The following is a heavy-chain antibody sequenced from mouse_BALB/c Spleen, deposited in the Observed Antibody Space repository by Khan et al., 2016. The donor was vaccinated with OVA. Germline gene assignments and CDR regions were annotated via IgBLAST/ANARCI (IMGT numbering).Heavy chain of an antibody. CDR1: GYTFTSYW. CDR3: AKTGNYGFAY. D-gene: IGHD2-1*01. J-gene: IGHJ3*01. V-gene: IGHV1-7*01. Sequence: VQLQQSGAELAKPGASVKMSCKASGYTFTSYWMHWVKQRPGQGLEWIGYTNPSTGYTEYNQKFKDKATLTADKSSSTAYMQLSSLTSEDSAVXYCAKTGNYGFAYWGQGTLVTVSA. CDR2: TNPSTGYT.